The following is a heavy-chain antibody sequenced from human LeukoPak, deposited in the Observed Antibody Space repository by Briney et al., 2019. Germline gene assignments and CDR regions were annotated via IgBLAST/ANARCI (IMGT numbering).Heavy chain of an antibody. CDR3: AKSKGYYFDY. J-gene: IGHJ4*02. CDR1: GFIFSNYW. V-gene: IGHV3-30*02. Sequence: GGSLRLSCAASGFIFSNYWMTWVRQAPGKGLEWVAFIRYDGSNKYYADSVKGRFTISRDNSKNTLYLQMNSLRAEDTAVYYCAKSKGYYFDYWGQGTLVTVSS. CDR2: IRYDGSNK. D-gene: IGHD4-11*01.